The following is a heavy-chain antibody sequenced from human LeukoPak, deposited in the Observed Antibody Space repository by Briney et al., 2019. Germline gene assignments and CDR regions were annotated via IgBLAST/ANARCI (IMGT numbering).Heavy chain of an antibody. CDR3: AKDPHYFGSGSYYDYFDY. V-gene: IGHV3-74*01. J-gene: IGHJ4*02. Sequence: GRSLRLSCAASGFTFSSYWMHWVRQVPGKGLVWVARINPGGSSITYADSVKGRFTISRDNAKNTLYLQMNSLRDEGTAVYYCAKDPHYFGSGSYYDYFDYWGQGTLVTVSS. CDR1: GFTFSSYW. CDR2: INPGGSSI. D-gene: IGHD3-10*01.